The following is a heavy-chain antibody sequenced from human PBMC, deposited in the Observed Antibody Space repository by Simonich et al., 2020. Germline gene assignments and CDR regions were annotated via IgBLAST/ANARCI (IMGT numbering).Heavy chain of an antibody. CDR3: ARNGLVGILKAFDI. J-gene: IGHJ3*02. V-gene: IGHV1-2*02. CDR2: INPNRGGT. Sequence: QVQLVQSGAEVKKPGASVKVSCKASGYTFTGYYMHWVRQAPGQGLEWMGWINPNRGGTNYAQKFQGRVTMTRDTSISTAYMERSRLRSDDTAVYYCARNGLVGILKAFDIWGQGTMVTVSS. CDR1: GYTFTGYY. D-gene: IGHD2-21*01.